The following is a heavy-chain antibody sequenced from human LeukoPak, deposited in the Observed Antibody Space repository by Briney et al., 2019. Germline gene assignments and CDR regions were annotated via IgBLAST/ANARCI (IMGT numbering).Heavy chain of an antibody. CDR2: ISGSGANT. Sequence: GGSLRLSCAASGCTFSAYAMSWVRQAPGKGLEWVSGISGSGANTHYADSVKGRFTISRDSSKNTLYLQMNSLRAVDKSTNYYVNEAFGIYCPDYWGQGTLVTVSS. CDR3: VNEAFGIYCPDY. CDR1: GCTFSAYA. J-gene: IGHJ4*02. D-gene: IGHD1-26*01. V-gene: IGHV3-23*01.